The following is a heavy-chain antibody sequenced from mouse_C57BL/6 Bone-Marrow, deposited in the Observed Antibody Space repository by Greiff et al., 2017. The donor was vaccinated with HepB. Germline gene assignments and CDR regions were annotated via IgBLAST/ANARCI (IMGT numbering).Heavy chain of an antibody. J-gene: IGHJ4*01. V-gene: IGHV1-64*01. Sequence: QVQLQQPGAELVKPGASVKLSCTASGYTFTSYWMHWVKQSPGQGLEWIGMIHPNSGSTNYNEKFKSKATLTVNKSSSTAYMQLSNLTSEDAAVNYYGRRREFYAGAMDYWGQGTAVTVTS. CDR2: IHPNSGST. CDR3: GRRREFYAGAMDY. CDR1: GYTFTSYW. D-gene: IGHD2-3*01.